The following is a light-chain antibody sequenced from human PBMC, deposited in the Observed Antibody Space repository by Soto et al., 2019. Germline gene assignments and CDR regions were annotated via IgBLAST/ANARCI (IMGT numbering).Light chain of an antibody. J-gene: IGKJ5*01. Sequence: EIVLTQSPATLSLSPGERATLSCRASQSVGIYLGWYQQRPGQAPRLLIYDASKRAAGIPARFSGSGSGTDFTLTINSLEPEHFAVYYCQHRSTWPRAFGQGKRLEIK. CDR3: QHRSTWPRA. CDR2: DAS. V-gene: IGKV3-11*01. CDR1: QSVGIY.